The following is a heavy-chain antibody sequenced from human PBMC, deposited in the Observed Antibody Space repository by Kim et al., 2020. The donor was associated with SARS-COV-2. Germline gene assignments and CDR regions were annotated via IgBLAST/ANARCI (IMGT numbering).Heavy chain of an antibody. Sequence: GGSLRLSCVASGFTFTTSWMSWVRQTPGKRLEWVANRKEDGSATYYVDSVKGRFTISRDNAKNTLFLQMDSLKVEDSSVYYCARDWNGYYPWGQGTMVIVSS. J-gene: IGHJ3*01. CDR2: RKEDGSAT. V-gene: IGHV3-7*01. CDR3: ARDWNGYYP. D-gene: IGHD3-3*01. CDR1: GFTFTTSW.